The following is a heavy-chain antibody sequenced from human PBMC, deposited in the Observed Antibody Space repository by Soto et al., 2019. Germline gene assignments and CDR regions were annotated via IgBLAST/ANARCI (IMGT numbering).Heavy chain of an antibody. Sequence: EVQLVESGGGLVKPGGSLRLSCAASGFTFSSYSMNWVRQAPGKGLEWVSSISSSSSYIYYADSVKGRFTISRDNAKNSQYLQMNSLRAEDTAVYYCARGASGWYAYYFDYWGQGTLVTVSS. J-gene: IGHJ4*02. D-gene: IGHD6-19*01. CDR3: ARGASGWYAYYFDY. CDR1: GFTFSSYS. CDR2: ISSSSSYI. V-gene: IGHV3-21*01.